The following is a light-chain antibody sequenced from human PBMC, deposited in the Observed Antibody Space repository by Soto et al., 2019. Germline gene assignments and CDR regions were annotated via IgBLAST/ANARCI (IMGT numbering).Light chain of an antibody. J-gene: IGKJ1*01. CDR1: QSVSSSY. V-gene: IGKV3-20*01. CDR3: QQYGSSRT. Sequence: EIVLTQSPGTLSLSPGERATPSCRASQSVSSSYLAWYQQKPGQAPRLLIYGASSRATGIPDRFSGRGSGTDFTLTISRLEPEDFAVYYCQQYGSSRTFGQGTKVDIK. CDR2: GAS.